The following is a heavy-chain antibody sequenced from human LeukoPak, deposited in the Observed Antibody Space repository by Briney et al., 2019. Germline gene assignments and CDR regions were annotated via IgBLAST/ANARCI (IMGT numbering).Heavy chain of an antibody. CDR1: GGSISSSNW. Sequence: ETLSLTCAVSGGSISSSNWWSWVRQPPGKGLEWVSRINHDGSSTNYADSVKGRFTISRDNAKNTVYLQMNSLRAEDTAVYYCVRDWGYDSSGYWQKYFDTWGQGTLVTVSS. D-gene: IGHD3-22*01. V-gene: IGHV3-74*01. CDR2: INHDGSST. CDR3: VRDWGYDSSGYWQKYFDT. J-gene: IGHJ4*02.